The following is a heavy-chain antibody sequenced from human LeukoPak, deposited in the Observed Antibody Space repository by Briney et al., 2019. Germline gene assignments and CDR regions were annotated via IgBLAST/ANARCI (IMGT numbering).Heavy chain of an antibody. CDR2: INHSGST. Sequence: SETLSLTCAVYGGSFSGYYWSWIRQPSGKGLEWIGEINHSGSTNYNPSLKSRVTISVDTSKNQFSLKLSSVTAADTAVYYCASAAYDSSGYYFYYWGQGTLVTVSS. CDR1: GGSFSGYY. J-gene: IGHJ4*02. V-gene: IGHV4-34*01. CDR3: ASAAYDSSGYYFYY. D-gene: IGHD3-22*01.